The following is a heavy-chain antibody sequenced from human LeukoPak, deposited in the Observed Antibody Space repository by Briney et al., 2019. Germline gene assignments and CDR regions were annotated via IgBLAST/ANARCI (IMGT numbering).Heavy chain of an antibody. J-gene: IGHJ4*02. D-gene: IGHD6-19*01. CDR3: ATAPRQWLVLSVGQTFDY. CDR1: GYTLTELS. CDR2: FDPEDGET. V-gene: IGHV1-24*01. Sequence: ASVKVSCKVSGYTLTELSMHWVRQAPGKGLEWMGGFDPEDGETIYAQKFQGRVTMTEDTSTDTAYMELSSLRSGDTAVYYCATAPRQWLVLSVGQTFDYWGQGTLVTVSS.